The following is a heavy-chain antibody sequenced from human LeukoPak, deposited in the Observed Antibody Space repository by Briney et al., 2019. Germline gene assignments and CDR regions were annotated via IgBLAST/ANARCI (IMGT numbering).Heavy chain of an antibody. D-gene: IGHD2-15*01. CDR1: GFTFSSYA. J-gene: IGHJ4*02. CDR3: ARGRPHGNDY. V-gene: IGHV3-23*01. CDR2: VSGGGGST. Sequence: GGSLRLSCAASGFTFSSYAMSWVRQAPGKGLEWVSLVSGGGGSTYYADSVKGRFTISRDNAKNTPYLQMNSLRVEDTAVYYCARGRPHGNDYWGQGTLVTVSS.